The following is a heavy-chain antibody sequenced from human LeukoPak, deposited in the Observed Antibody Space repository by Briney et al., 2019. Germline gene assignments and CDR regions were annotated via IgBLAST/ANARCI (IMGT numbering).Heavy chain of an antibody. V-gene: IGHV3-74*01. D-gene: IGHD5-18*01. Sequence: GGSLRLSCAASGFTFSSYWMHWVRQAPGKGLVWFSRINSDGSSTSYADSVKGRFTISRDNAKNTLYLQMNSLRAEDTAVYYCARGKVDTAMAIDYWGQGTLVTVSS. CDR2: INSDGSST. CDR3: ARGKVDTAMAIDY. J-gene: IGHJ4*02. CDR1: GFTFSSYW.